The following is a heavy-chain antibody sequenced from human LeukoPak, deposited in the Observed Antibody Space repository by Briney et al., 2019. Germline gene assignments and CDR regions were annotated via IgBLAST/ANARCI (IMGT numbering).Heavy chain of an antibody. CDR1: GFSLSSYW. CDR2: VNSDGSNT. CDR3: AKAATGTRNAFDI. D-gene: IGHD6-13*01. J-gene: IGHJ3*02. V-gene: IGHV3-74*01. Sequence: PGGSLRLSCAASGFSLSSYWMHWVRQAPGKGLVWVSRVNSDGSNTNYADSVKGRFTISRDNAKNTLYLQMNSLRAEDTAVYYCAKAATGTRNAFDIWGQGTMVTVSS.